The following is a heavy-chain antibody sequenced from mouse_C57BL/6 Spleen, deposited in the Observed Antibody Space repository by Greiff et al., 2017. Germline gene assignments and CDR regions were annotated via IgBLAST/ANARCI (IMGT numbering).Heavy chain of an antibody. V-gene: IGHV14-4*01. CDR3: TTFILRGRGYFDV. CDR2: IDPENGDT. D-gene: IGHD1-1*01. J-gene: IGHJ1*03. CDR1: GFNIKDDY. Sequence: VQLKESGAELVRPGASVKLSCTASGFNIKDDYMHWVKQRPEQGLEWIGWIDPENGDTEYASKFQGKATITADTSSNTAYLQLSSLTSEDTAVYYCTTFILRGRGYFDVWGTGTTVTVSS.